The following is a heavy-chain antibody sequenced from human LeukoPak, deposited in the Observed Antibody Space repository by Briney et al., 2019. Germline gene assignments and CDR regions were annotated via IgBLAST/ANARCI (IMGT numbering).Heavy chain of an antibody. CDR3: ARPSIAVPNDAFEI. CDR2: INPHSGGT. D-gene: IGHD6-19*01. CDR1: GYTFTGYY. Sequence: ASVKVSCKASGYTFTGYYMHWVRQAPGQGLEWMGWINPHSGGTNYAQKFQGRVTMTRDTSISTAYMELSRLTSDDTAVYYCARPSIAVPNDAFEIWGQGTLVTVS. J-gene: IGHJ3*02. V-gene: IGHV1-2*02.